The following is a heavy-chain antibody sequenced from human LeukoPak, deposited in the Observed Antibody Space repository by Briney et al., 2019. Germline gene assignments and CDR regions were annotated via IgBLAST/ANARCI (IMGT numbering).Heavy chain of an antibody. CDR2: IYHSGST. Sequence: SETLSLTCTVSGYSISSGYYWGWIRQPPGKGLEWIGSIYHSGSTYYNPSLKSRVTISVDTSKNQFSLKLSSVTAADTAVYYRARGLVTMVRGAIADYWGQGTLVTVSS. CDR3: ARGLVTMVRGAIADY. CDR1: GYSISSGYY. D-gene: IGHD3-10*01. V-gene: IGHV4-38-2*02. J-gene: IGHJ4*02.